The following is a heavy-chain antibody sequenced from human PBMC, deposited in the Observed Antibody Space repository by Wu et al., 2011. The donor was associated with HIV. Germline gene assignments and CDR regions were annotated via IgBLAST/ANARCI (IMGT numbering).Heavy chain of an antibody. CDR3: ARGLSVHFDWLFDSDFDY. D-gene: IGHD3-9*01. Sequence: QVQLVQSGAEVKKPGSSVKVSCKASGSTFSTNAISWVRQAPGQGLEWMGRIIPKFGTPNYAQKFQDRVVISADKSTTTAYLELSSLRPEDTAVYYCARGLSVHFDWLFDSDFDYWGQGPWSRLL. V-gene: IGHV1-69*14. J-gene: IGHJ4*02. CDR1: GSTFSTNA. CDR2: IIPKFGTP.